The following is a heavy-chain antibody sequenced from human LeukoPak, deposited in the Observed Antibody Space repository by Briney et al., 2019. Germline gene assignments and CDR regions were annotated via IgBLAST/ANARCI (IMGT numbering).Heavy chain of an antibody. CDR3: AREGYYDFWSGYSGYYYYGMDV. V-gene: IGHV1-2*06. Sequence: ASVKVSCKASGYTFTGYYMHWVRQAPGQGLEWMGRINPNSGGTNYAQKFQGRVTMTRDTSISTAYMEPSRLRSDDTAVYYCAREGYYDFWSGYSGYYYYGMDVWGQGTTVTVSS. CDR2: INPNSGGT. D-gene: IGHD3-3*01. J-gene: IGHJ6*02. CDR1: GYTFTGYY.